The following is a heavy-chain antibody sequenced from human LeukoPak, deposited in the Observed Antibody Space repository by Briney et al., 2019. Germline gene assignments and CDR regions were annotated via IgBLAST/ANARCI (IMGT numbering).Heavy chain of an antibody. CDR3: AKEGDYCSSSGCHKRGIDY. CDR2: IWYVGSHD. J-gene: IGHJ4*02. D-gene: IGHD2-2*01. Sequence: GSLRLSCAASGFTFSHYAMHWVRQAPGKGLEWVAVIWYVGSHDTYTDSVKGRFTVSRDNFKNALHLQMNSLRVEDTAVYYCAKEGDYCSSSGCHKRGIDYWGQGTLVTVSS. CDR1: GFTFSHYA. V-gene: IGHV3-33*06.